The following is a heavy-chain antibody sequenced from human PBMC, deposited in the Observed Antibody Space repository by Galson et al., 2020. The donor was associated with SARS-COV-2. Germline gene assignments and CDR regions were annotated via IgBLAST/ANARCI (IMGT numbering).Heavy chain of an antibody. CDR1: GFTFSDHY. V-gene: IGHV3-72*01. Sequence: GGSLRLSCAASGFTFSDHYMDWVRQAPGKGLEWVGRTRNKANSYTTEYAASVKGRFTISRDDSKNSLYMQMNSLKTEDTAVYYCATSHCNSTSCYRPWGQGTLVTVSS. CDR2: TRNKANSYTT. J-gene: IGHJ5*02. D-gene: IGHD2-2*01. CDR3: ATSHCNSTSCYRP.